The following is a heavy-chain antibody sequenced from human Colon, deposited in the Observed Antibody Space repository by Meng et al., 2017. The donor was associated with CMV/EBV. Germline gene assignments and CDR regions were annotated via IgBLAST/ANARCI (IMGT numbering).Heavy chain of an antibody. J-gene: IGHJ4*02. CDR3: ARGRTGTGWKYYFDH. D-gene: IGHD6-19*01. Sequence: GESLKISCAASGFVLGDYFMNWVRQAPGKGLELVGFSRSREFGGTREYAASVQGRFDISRDSSGNILHLQMDGLQTDDTAVYFCARGRTGTGWKYYFDHWGRGTLVTVSS. CDR1: GFVLGDYF. CDR2: SRSREFGGTR. V-gene: IGHV3-49*04.